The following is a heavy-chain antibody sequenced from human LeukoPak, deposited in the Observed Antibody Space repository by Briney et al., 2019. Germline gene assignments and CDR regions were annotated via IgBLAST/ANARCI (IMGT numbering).Heavy chain of an antibody. V-gene: IGHV3-30*04. CDR3: ARGVGRGFDY. CDR1: GFTFSSYA. D-gene: IGHD1-26*01. CDR2: ISYDGSNK. Sequence: PGGSLRLSCAASGFTFSSYAMHWVRQAPGKGLEWVAVISYDGSNKYYADSVKGRFTISRDNSKNTLYLQMNSLRAEDTAVYYCARGVGRGFDYWGQGTLVTVSS. J-gene: IGHJ4*02.